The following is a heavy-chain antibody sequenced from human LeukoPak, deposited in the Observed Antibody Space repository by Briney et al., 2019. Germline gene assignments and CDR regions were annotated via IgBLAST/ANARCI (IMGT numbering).Heavy chain of an antibody. CDR1: GYTFTSYG. V-gene: IGHV1-18*01. CDR2: SSAYNGNT. J-gene: IGHJ4*02. Sequence: ASVKVSCKASGYTFTSYGISGVRQAPGQGLDWMGCSSAYNGNTNYAQKLPGRVTMTTDTSTSTAYMELRSLRSDDTAVYYCAILNSIRGYYFDYWGQGTLVTVSS. CDR3: AILNSIRGYYFDY. D-gene: IGHD3-3*02.